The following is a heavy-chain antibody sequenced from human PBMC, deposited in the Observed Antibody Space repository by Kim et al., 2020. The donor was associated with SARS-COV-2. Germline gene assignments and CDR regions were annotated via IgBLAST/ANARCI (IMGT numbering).Heavy chain of an antibody. CDR2: ISWDGGST. J-gene: IGHJ4*02. CDR3: AKDIGPYDSSGYYPDY. V-gene: IGHV3-43D*03. Sequence: GGSLRLSCAASGFTFDDYAMHWVRQAPGKGLEWVSLISWDGGSTYYADSLKGRFTISRDNSKNSLYLQMNSLRAEDTALYYCAKDIGPYDSSGYYPDYWAREPWSPSPQ. D-gene: IGHD3-22*01. CDR1: GFTFDDYA.